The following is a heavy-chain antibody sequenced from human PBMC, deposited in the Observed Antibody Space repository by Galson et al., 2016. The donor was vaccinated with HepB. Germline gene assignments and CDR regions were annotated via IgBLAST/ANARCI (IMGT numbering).Heavy chain of an antibody. CDR2: ISYDGSNK. CDR1: GFTFSSYG. V-gene: IGHV3-30*03. Sequence: SLRLSCAASGFTFSSYGMHWVRQAPGKGLEWVAVISYDGSNKYYADYVKGRFTISRDNSKKTLYLQMNSLRAEDTAVYYCATPYYDFWSGYNPFDYWGQGTLVTVSS. J-gene: IGHJ4*02. CDR3: ATPYYDFWSGYNPFDY. D-gene: IGHD3-3*01.